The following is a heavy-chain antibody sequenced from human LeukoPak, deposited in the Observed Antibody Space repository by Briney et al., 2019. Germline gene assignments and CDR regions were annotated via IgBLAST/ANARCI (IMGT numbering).Heavy chain of an antibody. CDR2: ISGGGGST. V-gene: IGHV3-23*01. Sequence: GGSLRLSCAASGFTFSSYAMSWVRQAPGKGLEWVSVISGGGGSTYYADSVKGRFTISRDNSKNTLYLQMNGLRAEDTAVYYCAKTFKINAYFDYWGQGTLVTVSS. CDR1: GFTFSSYA. D-gene: IGHD3-16*01. CDR3: AKTFKINAYFDY. J-gene: IGHJ4*02.